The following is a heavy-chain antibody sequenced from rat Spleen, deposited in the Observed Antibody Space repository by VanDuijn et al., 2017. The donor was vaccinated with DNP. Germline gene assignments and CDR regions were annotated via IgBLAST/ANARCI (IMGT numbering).Heavy chain of an antibody. D-gene: IGHD1-12*03. V-gene: IGHV5-31*01. Sequence: EVQLVESGGGLVQPGRSLKLSCITSGFTFSNFWMTWIRQAPGKGLEWVASITNSGGTTYYPDSLKGRFTISRDNAKSTLYLQINSLRSEDTATYYCTRRDYDGYYPFAYWGQGTLVTVSS. J-gene: IGHJ3*01. CDR3: TRRDYDGYYPFAY. CDR2: ITNSGGTT. CDR1: GFTFSNFW.